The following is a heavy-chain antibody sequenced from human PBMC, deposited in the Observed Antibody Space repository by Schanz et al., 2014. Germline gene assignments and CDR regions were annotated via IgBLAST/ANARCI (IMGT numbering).Heavy chain of an antibody. V-gene: IGHV3-11*01. J-gene: IGHJ4*02. Sequence: PGGSLRLSCAASGFTFSDYYMTWIRQAPGKGLEWVSDISDSGDSTHYADSVKGRFTISRDNAKNSLFLQMNSLSAEDTAVYSCAKLAPAATYLDSWAWEPWSPSPQ. D-gene: IGHD2-2*01. CDR1: GFTFSDYY. CDR3: AKLAPAATYLDS. CDR2: ISDSGDST.